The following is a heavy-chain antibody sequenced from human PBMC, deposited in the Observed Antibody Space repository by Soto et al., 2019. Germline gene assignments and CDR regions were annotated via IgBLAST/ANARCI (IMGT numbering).Heavy chain of an antibody. D-gene: IGHD6-19*01. Sequence: QVQLVESGGGVVQPGRSLRLSCAASGFTFSSYGMHWVRQAPGKGLEWVAVIWYDGSNKYYADSVKGRFTISRDNSKNTLYLQISNLRAEYTAVYYCARSARGLAGNFDYWGQGTLVTVSS. J-gene: IGHJ4*02. CDR1: GFTFSSYG. V-gene: IGHV3-33*01. CDR3: ARSARGLAGNFDY. CDR2: IWYDGSNK.